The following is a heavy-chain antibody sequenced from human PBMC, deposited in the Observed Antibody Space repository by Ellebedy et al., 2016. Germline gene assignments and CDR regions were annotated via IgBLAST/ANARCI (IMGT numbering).Heavy chain of an antibody. Sequence: GESLKISCTASGFMFSSYWMSWVRQAPGKGLEWVANIKPDGSAASYVDSVKGRFTISRDNAKNSLYLQMNSLRADDAAVYYCARDDYNWADSWGQGTLVTVSS. D-gene: IGHD4-11*01. V-gene: IGHV3-7*01. CDR1: GFMFSSYW. CDR3: ARDDYNWADS. J-gene: IGHJ5*02. CDR2: IKPDGSAA.